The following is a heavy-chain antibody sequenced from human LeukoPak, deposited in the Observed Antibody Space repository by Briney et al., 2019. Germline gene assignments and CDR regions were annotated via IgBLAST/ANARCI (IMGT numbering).Heavy chain of an antibody. CDR3: ASHDYGDYSFDY. CDR2: IYYSGST. Sequence: PSETLSLTCTVSGGSISSSSYYWGWIRQPPGKGLEWIGSIYYSGSTYYNPSLKSRVTISVDTSKNQFSLKLSSVTAADTAVYYCASHDYGDYSFDYWGQGTLVTASS. D-gene: IGHD4-17*01. J-gene: IGHJ4*02. V-gene: IGHV4-39*01. CDR1: GGSISSSSYY.